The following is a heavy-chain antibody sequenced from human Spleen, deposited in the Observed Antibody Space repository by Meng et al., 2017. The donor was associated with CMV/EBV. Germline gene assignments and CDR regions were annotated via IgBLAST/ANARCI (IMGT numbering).Heavy chain of an antibody. V-gene: IGHV3-7*03. CDR3: AKDHCSSTSCYTSYYYYGMDV. CDR1: GFTLSSFW. Sequence: GESQKISWAASGFTLSSFWMTWVRQAPGKGLEWVANIKGDGSEKTYVDSLKGRCSISRDNAKNSLYLQMNSLRAEDTAVYYCAKDHCSSTSCYTSYYYYGMDVWGQGTTVTVSS. D-gene: IGHD2-2*01. J-gene: IGHJ6*02. CDR2: IKGDGSEK.